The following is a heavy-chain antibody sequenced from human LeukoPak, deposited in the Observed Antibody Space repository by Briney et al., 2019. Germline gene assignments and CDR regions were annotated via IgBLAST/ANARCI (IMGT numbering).Heavy chain of an antibody. V-gene: IGHV3-23*01. CDR3: AKVYCSSTTCNDFDY. CDR2: VSDSGGNT. Sequence: GGSLRLSCAASGFTFSSYAMSWVRQAPGKGLEWVSSVSDSGGNTYHADSVKGRFTISRDNPKNTVYLQMDSLRVEDTAMYYCAKVYCSSTTCNDFDYWGQGTLVTVSS. D-gene: IGHD2-2*01. J-gene: IGHJ4*02. CDR1: GFTFSSYA.